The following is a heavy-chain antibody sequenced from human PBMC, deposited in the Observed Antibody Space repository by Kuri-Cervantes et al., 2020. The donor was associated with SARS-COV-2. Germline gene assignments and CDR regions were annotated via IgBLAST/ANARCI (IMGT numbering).Heavy chain of an antibody. J-gene: IGHJ4*02. D-gene: IGHD6-13*01. CDR1: GFSLRTSGMC. Sequence: SGPTLVNPTPPRTMICTFSGFSLRTSGMCVSWIRQPPGEALEWLARIDWDDDKYYSPSLKTRLTISKDTSKTQVILTMPNIDPMDTATYYYSRSFAGAAAGPDYWGQGTLVTVSS. CDR2: IDWDDDK. V-gene: IGHV2-70*11. CDR3: SRSFAGAAAGPDY.